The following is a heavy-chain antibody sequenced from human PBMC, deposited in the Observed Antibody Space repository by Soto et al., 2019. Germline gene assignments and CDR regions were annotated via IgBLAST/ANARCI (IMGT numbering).Heavy chain of an antibody. D-gene: IGHD4-17*01. CDR1: GYTFTDYY. CDR3: ARDPHDFGDFEGYFDL. J-gene: IGHJ2*01. Sequence: QVQLVQSGAEVTKPGASVKVSCKASGYTFTDYYLHWVRQAPGQGLEWMGWTNPNSGGTNYAQKFQDWVTMTRDTSITTAYMELCRLKYADTAVYYCARDPHDFGDFEGYFDLWGRGTLVTVSS. V-gene: IGHV1-2*04. CDR2: TNPNSGGT.